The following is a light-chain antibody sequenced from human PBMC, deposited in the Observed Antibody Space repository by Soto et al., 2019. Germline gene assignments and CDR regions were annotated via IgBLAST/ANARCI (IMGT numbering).Light chain of an antibody. Sequence: EIVMTQSPATLSVSPGERATLSCRASQSVRSNLAWYQFKPGQAPRIIIFGASGRATGIPDRFSGSGSGTDFTLTISRLEPEDFAVYYCQQYGSLSWTFGQGTKVDIK. J-gene: IGKJ1*01. V-gene: IGKV3-20*01. CDR1: QSVRSN. CDR3: QQYGSLSWT. CDR2: GAS.